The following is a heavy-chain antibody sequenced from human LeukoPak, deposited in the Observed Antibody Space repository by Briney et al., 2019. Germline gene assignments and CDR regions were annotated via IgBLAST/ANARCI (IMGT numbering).Heavy chain of an antibody. CDR3: ARGFDGANAFDL. V-gene: IGHV3-7*01. CDR1: GFTFTDYW. CDR2: IRQDGSEK. Sequence: GGSLRLSCDVSGFTFTDYWMNWVRQAPGKGPEWVASIRQDGSEKTYVDSVKGRFTISRDNAKNSVYLQMNSLRAEDTAVYYCARGFDGANAFDLWGQGTLATVSS. J-gene: IGHJ3*01.